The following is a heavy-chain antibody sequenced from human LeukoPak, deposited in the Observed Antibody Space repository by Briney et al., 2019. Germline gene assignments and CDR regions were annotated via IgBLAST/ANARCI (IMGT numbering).Heavy chain of an antibody. CDR3: VGGTTVRTFDY. CDR2: ISAYNGNT. V-gene: IGHV1-18*01. D-gene: IGHD4-17*01. J-gene: IGHJ4*01. Sequence: ASVKVSCKTSGYTFTSYGISWVRQAPGQGLEWMGWISAYNGNTNYAQKFQGRVTMTRDTSISTAYMELSRLRSDDTAVYYCVGGTTVRTFDYWGQGTLVTVSS. CDR1: GYTFTSYG.